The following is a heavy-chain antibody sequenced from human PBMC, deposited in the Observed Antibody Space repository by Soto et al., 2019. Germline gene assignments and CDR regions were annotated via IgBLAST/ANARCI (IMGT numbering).Heavy chain of an antibody. CDR3: ARGPLRVPIFGVVGPRNREYYFDY. CDR2: MNPNSGNT. Sequence: ASVKVSCKASGYTFTSYDINWVRQATGQGLEWMGWMNPNSGNTGYAQKFQGRVTMTRNTSISTAYMELSSLRSEDTAVYYCARGPLRVPIFGVVGPRNREYYFDYWGQGTLVTVSS. V-gene: IGHV1-8*01. J-gene: IGHJ4*02. D-gene: IGHD3-3*01. CDR1: GYTFTSYD.